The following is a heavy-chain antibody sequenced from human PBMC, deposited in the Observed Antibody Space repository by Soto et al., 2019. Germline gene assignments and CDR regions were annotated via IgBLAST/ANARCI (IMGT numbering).Heavy chain of an antibody. J-gene: IGHJ5*02. D-gene: IGHD4-17*01. CDR1: GNTFTNYD. V-gene: IGHV1-8*01. Sequence: QVQLVQSGAEVKKPGASVKVSCKASGNTFTNYDINWVRQATGQGLEYLGWMNPNSGDTAYVQKFQGRVTMTWDTSITTAYMELRSLRSEDTAVYFCARGVKYGAYSRWVDPWGQGTLVTFSS. CDR3: ARGVKYGAYSRWVDP. CDR2: MNPNSGDT.